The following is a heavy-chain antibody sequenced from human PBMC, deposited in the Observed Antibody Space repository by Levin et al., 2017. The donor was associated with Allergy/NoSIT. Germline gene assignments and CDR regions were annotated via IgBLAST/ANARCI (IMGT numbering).Heavy chain of an antibody. J-gene: IGHJ6*02. D-gene: IGHD3-22*01. Sequence: GGSLRLSCAASGILFSSYDMNWVRQAPGKGLEWVSSISAGGNYIYYADPAKGRCTISRDNATKSLFLQMNSLRAEDTAVYYCASWAMYHYDRSAFDYFYYAMDVWGQGPTVTVSS. CDR2: ISAGGNYI. CDR1: GILFSSYD. V-gene: IGHV3-21*01. CDR3: ASWAMYHYDRSAFDYFYYAMDV.